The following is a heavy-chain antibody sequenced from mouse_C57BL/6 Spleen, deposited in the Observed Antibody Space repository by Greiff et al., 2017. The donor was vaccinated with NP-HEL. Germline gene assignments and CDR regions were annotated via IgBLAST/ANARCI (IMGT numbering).Heavy chain of an antibody. D-gene: IGHD2-12*01. J-gene: IGHJ4*01. V-gene: IGHV5-17*01. Sequence: EVKLMESGGGLVKPGGSLKLSCAASGFTFSDYGMHWVRQAPEKGLEWVAYISSGSSTIYYADTVKGRFTISRDNAKNTLFLQMTSLRSEDTAMYYCASIRRDYYAMDYWGQGTSVTVSS. CDR2: ISSGSSTI. CDR3: ASIRRDYYAMDY. CDR1: GFTFSDYG.